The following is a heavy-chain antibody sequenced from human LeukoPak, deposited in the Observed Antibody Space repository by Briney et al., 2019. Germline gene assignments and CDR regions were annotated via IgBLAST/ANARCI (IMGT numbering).Heavy chain of an antibody. V-gene: IGHV4-39*01. CDR1: GGSISSSSYY. CDR3: ARGHQVPAAMQGYYYYYGMDV. J-gene: IGHJ6*02. D-gene: IGHD2-2*01. Sequence: PSETLSLTCTVSGGSISSSSYYWGWIRQPPGKGLESIGSIYYSGSAYYNPSLKSRVTISVDTSKNQFSLKLSSVTAAVTAVYYCARGHQVPAAMQGYYYYYGMDVWGQGTTVTVSS. CDR2: IYYSGSA.